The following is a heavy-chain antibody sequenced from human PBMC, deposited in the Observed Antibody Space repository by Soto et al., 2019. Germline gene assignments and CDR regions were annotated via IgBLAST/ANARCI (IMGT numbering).Heavy chain of an antibody. J-gene: IGHJ6*02. CDR3: ARDVTQLRYFDWLHYYYYYGMDV. D-gene: IGHD3-9*01. CDR1: GGTFSSYT. Sequence: SVKVSCKASGGTFSSYTISWVRQAPGQGLEWMGRIIPILGIANYAQKFQGRVTITADKSTSTAYMELSSLRSEDTAVYYCARDVTQLRYFDWLHYYYYYGMDVWG. V-gene: IGHV1-69*04. CDR2: IIPILGIA.